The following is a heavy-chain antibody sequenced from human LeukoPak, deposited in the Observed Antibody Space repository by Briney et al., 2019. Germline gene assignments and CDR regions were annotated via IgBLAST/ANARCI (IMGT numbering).Heavy chain of an antibody. Sequence: PGGSLRLSCAASGFTFSSYWMSWVRQAPGKGLEWVATINKDGSENHYVDSVKGRFTISGDNAKNSLWLQMSSLRDENTTVYHCVRELAARYWGQGTLVTVSS. V-gene: IGHV3-7*01. J-gene: IGHJ4*02. D-gene: IGHD6-6*01. CDR3: VRELAARY. CDR2: INKDGSEN. CDR1: GFTFSSYW.